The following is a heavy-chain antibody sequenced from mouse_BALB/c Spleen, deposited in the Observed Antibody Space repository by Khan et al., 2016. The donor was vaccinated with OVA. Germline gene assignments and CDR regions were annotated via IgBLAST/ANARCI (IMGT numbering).Heavy chain of an antibody. CDR1: GYTFTSNY. J-gene: IGHJ3*01. V-gene: IGHV1S81*02. CDR2: INPSSGGT. D-gene: IGHD2-2*01. CDR3: SRSGYGSFAY. Sequence: VELVESGAELVKPGASVRLSCKASGYTFTSNYLYWVKQRPGQGLEWIGDINPSSGGTNFNEKFKSKATLTVDKSSSTAYIQLNSLTSEDSAVYYCSRSGYGSFAYWGQGTLVTVSA.